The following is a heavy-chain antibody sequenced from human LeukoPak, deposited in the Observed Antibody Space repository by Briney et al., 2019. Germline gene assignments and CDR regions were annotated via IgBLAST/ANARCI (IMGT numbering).Heavy chain of an antibody. Sequence: EWMGWINPNSDGTNYAQKFQGRVTMTRDTSISTAYMELCRLRSDDTAVYYCATGALAGRNYWGQGTLVTVSS. CDR2: INPNSDGT. J-gene: IGHJ4*02. CDR3: ATGALAGRNY. V-gene: IGHV1-2*02. D-gene: IGHD6-19*01.